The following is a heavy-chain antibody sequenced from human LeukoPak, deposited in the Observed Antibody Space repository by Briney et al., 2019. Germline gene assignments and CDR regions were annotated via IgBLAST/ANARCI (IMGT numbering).Heavy chain of an antibody. Sequence: GGSLRLSCAASGFTFSSYAMSWARQAPGKGLGWVSAISGGGGSTHYADSVKGRFTISRDNSKNTQYLQLNSLRAEDTAVYYCAKDSGRTGVRYGYWGQGTLVTVSS. CDR2: ISGGGGST. CDR3: AKDSGRTGVRYGY. D-gene: IGHD1-26*01. J-gene: IGHJ4*02. CDR1: GFTFSSYA. V-gene: IGHV3-23*01.